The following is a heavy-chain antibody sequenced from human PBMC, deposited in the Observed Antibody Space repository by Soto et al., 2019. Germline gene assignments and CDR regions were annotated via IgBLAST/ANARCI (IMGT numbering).Heavy chain of an antibody. CDR3: TRRRENGWVS. CDR2: IRSKANSYAT. V-gene: IGHV3-73*01. Sequence: PGGPLRLSCAASGFTFSGSAMHWVRQASGKGLEWVGRIRSKANSYATAYAASVKGRFTIPRDDSKNTAYLQMNSLKTEDTAVYYCTRRRENGWVSWGQGTLVTVSS. J-gene: IGHJ4*02. D-gene: IGHD1-26*01. CDR1: GFTFSGSA.